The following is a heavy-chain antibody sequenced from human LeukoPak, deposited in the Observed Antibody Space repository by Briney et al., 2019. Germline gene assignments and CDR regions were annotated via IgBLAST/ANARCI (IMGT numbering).Heavy chain of an antibody. Sequence: EASETLSLTCAVYGGSFSGYYWSWIRQPPGKGLEWIGEINHSGSTYYNPSLKSRVTISVDTSKNQFSLKLSSVTAADTAVYYCAMLSPRYSSSWSYYYGMDVWGQGTTVTVSS. J-gene: IGHJ6*02. D-gene: IGHD6-13*01. CDR2: INHSGST. CDR1: GGSFSGYY. CDR3: AMLSPRYSSSWSYYYGMDV. V-gene: IGHV4-34*01.